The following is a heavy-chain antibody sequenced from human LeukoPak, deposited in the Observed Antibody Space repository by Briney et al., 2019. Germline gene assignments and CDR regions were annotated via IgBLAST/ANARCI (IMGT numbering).Heavy chain of an antibody. D-gene: IGHD2-2*02. J-gene: IGHJ3*02. CDR1: GFTFSSYG. V-gene: IGHV3-30*02. Sequence: PGGSLRLSYAASGFTFSSYGMHWVRQAPGKGLEWVAFIRYDGSNKYYADSVKGRFTISRDNSKNTLYLQMNSLRAEDTAVYYCAKGRYCSSTSCYSTAFDIWGQGTMVTVSS. CDR3: AKGRYCSSTSCYSTAFDI. CDR2: IRYDGSNK.